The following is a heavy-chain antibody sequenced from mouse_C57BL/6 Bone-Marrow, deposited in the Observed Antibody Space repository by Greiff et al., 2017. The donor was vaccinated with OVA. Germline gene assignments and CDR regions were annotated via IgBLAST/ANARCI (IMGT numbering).Heavy chain of an antibody. CDR3: ARHDYDVGYYAMDY. CDR1: GFTFSDYY. CDR2: ISNGGGST. V-gene: IGHV5-12*01. D-gene: IGHD2-4*01. J-gene: IGHJ4*01. Sequence: EVKLMESGGGLVQPGGSLKLSCAASGFTFSDYYMYWVRQTPEKRLEWVAYISNGGGSTYYPDTVKGRFTISRDNAKNTLYLQMSRMKSEDTAMYYCARHDYDVGYYAMDYWGQGTSVTVSS.